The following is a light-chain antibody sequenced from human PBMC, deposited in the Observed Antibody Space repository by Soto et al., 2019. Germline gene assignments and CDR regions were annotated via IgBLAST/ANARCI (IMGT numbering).Light chain of an antibody. CDR2: SDN. CDR1: SSNIGSNT. V-gene: IGLV1-44*01. J-gene: IGLJ1*01. Sequence: QTVVTQPPSASGTPGQRVTISCSGSSSNIGSNTVNWYQQLPGTAPKLLIYSDNQRPSGVPDRFSGSKSGTSASLAISGLQSEDEADYFCAAWNDNLNGPGYVFGTGTKVTVL. CDR3: AAWNDNLNGPGYV.